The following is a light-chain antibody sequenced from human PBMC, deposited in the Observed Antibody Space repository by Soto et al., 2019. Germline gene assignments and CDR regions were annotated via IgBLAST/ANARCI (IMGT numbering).Light chain of an antibody. CDR1: QSVSSSY. CDR2: GAS. V-gene: IGKV3-20*01. Sequence: DIVLTQSPGTLSLSQGERATLSCRASQSVSSSYLAWYQQKPGQAPRIIIFGASGRATGIPDRFSGSGSGTDFTLTISRLKPEDFAVYYCQQYGSLSWTFGQGTKVDI. CDR3: QQYGSLSWT. J-gene: IGKJ1*01.